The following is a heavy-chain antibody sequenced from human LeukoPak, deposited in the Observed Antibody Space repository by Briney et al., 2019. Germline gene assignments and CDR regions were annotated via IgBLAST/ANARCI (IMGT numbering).Heavy chain of an antibody. J-gene: IGHJ4*02. V-gene: IGHV3-11*05. CDR1: GFTFSEYY. CDR2: ISSSSSYT. CDR3: ARGGSPGATIDY. D-gene: IGHD1-26*01. Sequence: GGSLRLSCAASGFTFSEYYMSWIRQAPGKGLEWVSYISSSSSYTNYADSVKGRFTISRDNAKNSLYLQMNSLRAEDTAVYYCARGGSPGATIDYWGQGTLVTVSS.